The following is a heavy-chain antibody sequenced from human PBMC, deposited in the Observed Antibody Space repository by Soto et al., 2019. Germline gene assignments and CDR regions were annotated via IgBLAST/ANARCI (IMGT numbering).Heavy chain of an antibody. CDR1: GYNFASNH. CDR2: INPTDEST. V-gene: IGHV1-46*01. J-gene: IGHJ4*02. Sequence: QVQLVQSGAEVREPGASVKVSCKASGYNFASNHMHWVRQIPGQGLEWMGIINPTDESTSYAQKFRGRVTPTRDTPTNTDYMELSGLTSEDTAVYYCARDRFGSWTFDYWGQGTLVTVSS. D-gene: IGHD6-13*01. CDR3: ARDRFGSWTFDY.